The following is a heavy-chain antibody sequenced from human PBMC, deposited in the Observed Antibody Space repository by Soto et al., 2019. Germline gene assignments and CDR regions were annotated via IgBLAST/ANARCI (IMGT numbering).Heavy chain of an antibody. CDR3: AKDRVYDILTGYSRFDY. V-gene: IGHV3-9*01. J-gene: IGHJ4*02. D-gene: IGHD3-9*01. Sequence: SLRLSCAASGFTFDDYAMHWVRQAPGKGLEWVSGISWNSGSIGYADSVKGRFTISRDNAKNSLYLQMNSLRAEDTALYYCAKDRVYDILTGYSRFDYWGQGTLVTVSS. CDR1: GFTFDDYA. CDR2: ISWNSGSI.